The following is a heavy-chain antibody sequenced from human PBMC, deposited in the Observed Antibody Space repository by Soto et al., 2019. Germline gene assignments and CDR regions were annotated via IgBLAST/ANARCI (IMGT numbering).Heavy chain of an antibody. CDR1: GGSISSGDYY. CDR2: IHYSGST. Sequence: QVQLQESGPGLVKPSQTLSLTCTVSGGSISSGDYYWSWIRQPPGKGLEWIGSIHYSGSTYYNPSLNSRVTSSVDTSKHQFALKLNSVTAADTAVYYCASRHSSPYSDYWGQGTLVTVSS. D-gene: IGHD6-13*01. CDR3: ASRHSSPYSDY. V-gene: IGHV4-30-4*01. J-gene: IGHJ4*02.